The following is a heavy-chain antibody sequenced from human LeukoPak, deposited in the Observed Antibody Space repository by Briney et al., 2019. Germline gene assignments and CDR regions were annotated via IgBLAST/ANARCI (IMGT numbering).Heavy chain of an antibody. J-gene: IGHJ3*02. CDR1: GYTFTGYY. Sequence: GASVKVSCKASGYTFTGYYMHWVRQAPGQGLEWMGWINPNSGGTNYAQTFQGRVTMTRDTSISTAYMELSRLRSDDTAVYYCARDSIIDISSGWYVGAFDIWGQGTMVTVSS. CDR3: ARDSIIDISSGWYVGAFDI. CDR2: INPNSGGT. D-gene: IGHD6-19*01. V-gene: IGHV1-2*02.